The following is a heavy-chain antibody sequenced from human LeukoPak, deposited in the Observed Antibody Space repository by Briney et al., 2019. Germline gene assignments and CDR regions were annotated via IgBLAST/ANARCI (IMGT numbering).Heavy chain of an antibody. CDR1: GFIFSSYS. V-gene: IGHV3-48*01. D-gene: IGHD2-2*01. CDR3: ARDRPYCSSTSCYYMDV. CDR2: ISSSSSTI. J-gene: IGHJ6*03. Sequence: PGGSLRLSCAASGFIFSSYSMNRVRQAPGKGLEWVSYISSSSSTIYYADSVKGRFTISRDNAKNSLYLQMNSLRAEDTAVYYCARDRPYCSSTSCYYMDVWGKGITVTVSS.